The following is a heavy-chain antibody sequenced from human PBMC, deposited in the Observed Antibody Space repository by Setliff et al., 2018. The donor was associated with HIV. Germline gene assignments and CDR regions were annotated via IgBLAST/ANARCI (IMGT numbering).Heavy chain of an antibody. V-gene: IGHV3-23*01. J-gene: IGHJ3*01. CDR3: VRDPGGIFDAFDV. CDR1: GFTFSSYA. D-gene: IGHD3-3*01. CDR2: ISSSAGST. Sequence: GSLRLSCAASGFTFSSYAMSSVRQTPGKGLEWVSFISSSAGSTYYSDSVKGRFTISRDNAKNSLDLEMHSLTDEDTAVYYCVRDPGGIFDAFDVWGQGTMVTVSS.